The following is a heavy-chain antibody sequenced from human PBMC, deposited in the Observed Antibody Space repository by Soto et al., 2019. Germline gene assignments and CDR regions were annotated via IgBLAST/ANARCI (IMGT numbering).Heavy chain of an antibody. D-gene: IGHD6-13*01. Sequence: GESLKISCAASGFTFSSYGMHWVRQAPGKGLEWVAVISYDGSNKYYADSVKGRFTISRDNSKNTLYLQMNSLRAEDTAVYYCAKDSKVAAADNYYYYYMDVWGKGTTVTVSS. J-gene: IGHJ6*03. CDR3: AKDSKVAAADNYYYYYMDV. CDR2: ISYDGSNK. CDR1: GFTFSSYG. V-gene: IGHV3-30*18.